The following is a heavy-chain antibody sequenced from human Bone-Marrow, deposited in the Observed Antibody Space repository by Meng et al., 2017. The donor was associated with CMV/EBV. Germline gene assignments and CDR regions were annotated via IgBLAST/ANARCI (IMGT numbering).Heavy chain of an antibody. V-gene: IGHV4-39*07. CDR3: ARDTGGYDSTTPDY. Sequence: SETLSLTCTVAGGSISSSSYYWGWIRQPPGKGLEWIGSIYYSGSTYYNPSLKSRVTISVDTSKNQFSLKLSSVTAADTAVYYCARDTGGYDSTTPDYWGQGTLVPVSS. CDR1: GGSISSSSYY. D-gene: IGHD3-22*01. CDR2: IYYSGST. J-gene: IGHJ4*02.